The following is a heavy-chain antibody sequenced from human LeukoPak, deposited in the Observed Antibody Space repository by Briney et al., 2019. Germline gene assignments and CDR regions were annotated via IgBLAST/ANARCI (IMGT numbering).Heavy chain of an antibody. V-gene: IGHV1-2*02. Sequence: GASVKVSCKASGYTFTGYYIHWVRQAPGQGLEWMGWINPNSGTNYSQKFQDRVTMTRDTSISTAYMELSRLRSDDTAVYYCARGGLIVATIFSAFDIWGQGTMVTVSS. CDR1: GYTFTGYY. CDR2: INPNSGT. J-gene: IGHJ3*02. D-gene: IGHD5-12*01. CDR3: ARGGLIVATIFSAFDI.